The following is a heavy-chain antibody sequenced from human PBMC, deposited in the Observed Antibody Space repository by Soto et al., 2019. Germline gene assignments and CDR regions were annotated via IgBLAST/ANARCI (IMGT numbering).Heavy chain of an antibody. D-gene: IGHD1-26*01. J-gene: IGHJ3*02. V-gene: IGHV1-69*12. CDR1: GVTFSSYA. Sequence: QVQLVQSGAEVKKPGSSVKVSCTASGVTFSSYAISWVRQSPGQGLEWMGGIIPIFDTANYAKKFQGRVTLTADESTSTAYMELSSLRSEDTAVYYCARDPGDGIRGDIWGQGTMVTVSS. CDR2: IIPIFDTA. CDR3: ARDPGDGIRGDI.